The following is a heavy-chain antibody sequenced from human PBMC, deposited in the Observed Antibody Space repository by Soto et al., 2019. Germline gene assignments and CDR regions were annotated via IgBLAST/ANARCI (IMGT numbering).Heavy chain of an antibody. V-gene: IGHV4-39*01. CDR2: IHSSGTT. D-gene: IGHD1-26*01. Sequence: QLYLQESGPGLVNPSKTLSLTCAVSGGSISGRSYWGWIRQPPGKGLEWIGTIHSSGTTYYDPSPRGRVTIYLHTSASQFSLRLTSVTAAETATYSCLRLSEWDHRGDVWGQGPTVTVSS. CDR3: LRLSEWDHRGDV. J-gene: IGHJ6*02. CDR1: GGSISGRSY.